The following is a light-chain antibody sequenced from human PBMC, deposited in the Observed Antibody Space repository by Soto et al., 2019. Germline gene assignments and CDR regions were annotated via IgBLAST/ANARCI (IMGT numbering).Light chain of an antibody. J-gene: IGKJ1*01. V-gene: IGKV3-20*01. CDR1: QSLRKPF. CDR2: GAS. CDR3: QQYFTAPQT. Sequence: IFLAQSSGTPSFSPGERPTPSCRPSQSLRKPFLAWYQQRPGQAPRLLIYGASTRATGIPDRFSGSGSGTDFILTISRLEPEDFAVYYCQQYFTAPQTFGQWTKV.